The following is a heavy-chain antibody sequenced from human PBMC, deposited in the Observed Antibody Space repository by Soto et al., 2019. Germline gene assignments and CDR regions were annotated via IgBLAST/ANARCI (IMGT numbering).Heavy chain of an antibody. CDR1: GYTFTSYG. CDR3: AREVWSCSGGSCYTNYFDY. Sequence: GVSVKVSCKASGYTFTSYGISWVRQAPGQGLEWMGWISAYNGNTNYAQKLQGRVTMTTDTSTSTAYMELRSLRSDDTAVYYCAREVWSCSGGSCYTNYFDYWGQGTLVTVSS. V-gene: IGHV1-18*01. D-gene: IGHD2-15*01. CDR2: ISAYNGNT. J-gene: IGHJ4*02.